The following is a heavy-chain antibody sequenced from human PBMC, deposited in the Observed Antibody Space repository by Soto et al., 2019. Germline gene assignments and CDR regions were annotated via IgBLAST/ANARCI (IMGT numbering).Heavy chain of an antibody. V-gene: IGHV1-69*13. CDR1: GGTFSSYA. CDR2: IIPIFGTA. D-gene: IGHD3-16*01. J-gene: IGHJ6*02. CDR3: AREFGYYYGMDV. Sequence: GASVKVSCKASGGTFSSYAISWVRQAPGQGLEWMGGIIPIFGTANYAQKFQGRVTITADESTSTAYMELSSLRSEDTAVYYCAREFGYYYGMDVWGQGTTVTVSS.